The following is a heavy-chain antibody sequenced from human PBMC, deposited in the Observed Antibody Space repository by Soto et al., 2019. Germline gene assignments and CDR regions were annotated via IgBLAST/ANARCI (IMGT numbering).Heavy chain of an antibody. V-gene: IGHV4-31*03. J-gene: IGHJ6*02. CDR1: GGSISSGGYY. Sequence: QVQLQESGPGLVKPSQTLSLTCTVSGGSISSGGYYWSWIRQHPGKGLEWIGYIYYSGSTYCNPSLKSRVTISVDTSKNQFSLKLSSVTAADTAVYYCAASCVGCGGFNYYGMDVWGQGTTVTVSS. D-gene: IGHD2-21*01. CDR2: IYYSGST. CDR3: AASCVGCGGFNYYGMDV.